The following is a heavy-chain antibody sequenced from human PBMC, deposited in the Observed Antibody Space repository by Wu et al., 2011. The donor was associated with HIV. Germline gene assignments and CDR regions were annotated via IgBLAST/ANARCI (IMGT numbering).Heavy chain of an antibody. J-gene: IGHJ6*03. CDR1: G. D-gene: IGHD2-2*01. V-gene: IGHV1-69*06. Sequence: VQLVQSGAEVKKAGSSVKVSCKASGCDRPLDKGLSGWAGSSPCLVHKLRTKFQGRVTIIADKSATTVYMELRSLRSEDTAMYYCARSGVSAEYYFYYLNVWGKGTTVTVSS. CDR2: SSPCLVH. CDR3: ARSGVSAEYYFYYLNV.